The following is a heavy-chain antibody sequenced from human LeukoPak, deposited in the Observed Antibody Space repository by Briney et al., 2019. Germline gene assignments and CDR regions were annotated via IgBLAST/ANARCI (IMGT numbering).Heavy chain of an antibody. CDR3: ARDGLYYYGSVVDY. CDR1: GYTFSSYG. D-gene: IGHD3-10*01. Sequence: ASVKVSCKASGYTFSSYGISWVRQAPGQGLEWMGWISGYNGNTNYAQKFQGRVTMTTDTSTGTSYMELRSLRSDDTAVYYSARDGLYYYGSVVDYWGQGTLVTVSS. CDR2: ISGYNGNT. J-gene: IGHJ4*02. V-gene: IGHV1-18*01.